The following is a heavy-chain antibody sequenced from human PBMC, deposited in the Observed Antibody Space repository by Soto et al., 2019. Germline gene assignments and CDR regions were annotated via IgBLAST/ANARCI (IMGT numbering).Heavy chain of an antibody. D-gene: IGHD2-2*01. CDR2: ISGSGDST. Sequence: EVQLLESGGGLVQPGGSLRLSCAASGFTFSSYAMSWVRQAPGKGLEWVSAISGSGDSTYYADSVKGRFTISRDNSKNTLYLLMNSLRAEDTAVYYCAKGVLGYCTSTSCHAYWFDPWGQGTLVTVSS. J-gene: IGHJ5*02. CDR3: AKGVLGYCTSTSCHAYWFDP. CDR1: GFTFSSYA. V-gene: IGHV3-23*01.